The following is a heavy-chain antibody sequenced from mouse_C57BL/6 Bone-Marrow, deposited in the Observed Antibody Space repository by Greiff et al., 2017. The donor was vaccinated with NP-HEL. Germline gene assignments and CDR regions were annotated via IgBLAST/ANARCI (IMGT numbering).Heavy chain of an antibody. Sequence: QVQLQQSGAELVKNGAEGKREGKASCSPFPRSCLPWVPPLPFLCLYWIGRIDPNSGGTKYNEKFKSKATLTVDKPSSTAYMQLSSLTSEDSAVYYCARSNYYGSSYYAMDYWGQGTSVTVSS. J-gene: IGHJ4*01. CDR3: ARSNYYGSSYYAMDY. V-gene: IGHV1-72*01. CDR1: CSPFPRSC. D-gene: IGHD1-1*01. CDR2: IDPNSGGT.